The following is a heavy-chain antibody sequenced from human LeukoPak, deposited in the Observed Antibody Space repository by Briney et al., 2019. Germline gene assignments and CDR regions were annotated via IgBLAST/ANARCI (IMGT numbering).Heavy chain of an antibody. CDR2: MNPNSGNT. CDR1: GYTFTSYD. D-gene: IGHD3-16*01. CDR3: ARDLLSYDYVWGSYLTGAFDI. V-gene: IGHV1-8*01. Sequence: ASVKVSCKASGYTFTSYDINWVRQATGQGLEWMGWMNPNSGNTGYAQKFQGRVTMTRNTSISTAYMELSSLRSEDTAVYYCARDLLSYDYVWGSYLTGAFDIWGQGTMVTVSS. J-gene: IGHJ3*02.